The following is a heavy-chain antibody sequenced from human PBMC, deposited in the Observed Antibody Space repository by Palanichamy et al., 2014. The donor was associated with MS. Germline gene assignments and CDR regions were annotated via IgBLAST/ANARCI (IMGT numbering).Heavy chain of an antibody. V-gene: IGHV3-49*04. J-gene: IGHJ4*02. D-gene: IGHD3-22*01. CDR1: GFTFGDFA. Sequence: EVQLVESGGGLVQPGRSPRLSCTGSGFTFGDFALGWVRQAPGKGLEWVVFIRNKAYGGTTEYAASVKGRFTISRDDSKTIAYLQMNSLKSEDTAVYYCIRAPYDSSGYYPFDYWGQGTLVTVSS. CDR3: IRAPYDSSGYYPFDY. CDR2: IRNKAYGGTT.